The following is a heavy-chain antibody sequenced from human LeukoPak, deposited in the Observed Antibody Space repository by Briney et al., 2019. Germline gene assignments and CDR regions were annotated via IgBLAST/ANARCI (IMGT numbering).Heavy chain of an antibody. D-gene: IGHD2/OR15-2a*01. CDR2: IGRSGTYT. J-gene: IGHJ5*02. Sequence: GGSLRLSCAASGFTFSSYEMNWVRQAQGQGLEWVSYIGRSGTYTNYADSVKGRFTISRANAKNSLYLQMNSLRGEDTAVYYCARNGYSNSWRRFDRWGQGTLVTVSS. CDR1: GFTFSSYE. CDR3: ARNGYSNSWRRFDR. V-gene: IGHV3-48*03.